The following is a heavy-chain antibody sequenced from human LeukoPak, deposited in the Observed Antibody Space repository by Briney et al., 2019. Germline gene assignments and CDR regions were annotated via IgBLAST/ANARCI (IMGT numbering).Heavy chain of an antibody. J-gene: IGHJ4*02. V-gene: IGHV1-18*01. CDR3: ARGGVGGVVTLYYFDY. CDR1: GYTFTSYG. CDR2: ISAYNGNT. Sequence: ASVKVSCKASGYTFTSYGISWVRKAPGQGPEWMGWISAYNGNTNYAQKVQGRVTMTTDTSTSTAYMELRSLRSEDTAVYYCARGGVGGVVTLYYFDYWGQGTLVTVSS. D-gene: IGHD3-3*01.